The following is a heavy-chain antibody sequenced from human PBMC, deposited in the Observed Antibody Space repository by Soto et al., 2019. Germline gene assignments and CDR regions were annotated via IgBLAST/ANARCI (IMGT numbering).Heavy chain of an antibody. CDR2: IYHSGST. D-gene: IGHD3-22*01. CDR3: AGSGYYHNSCMDV. J-gene: IGHJ6*02. Sequence: QLQLQESGSGLVKPSQTLSLTCAVSGGSISSGGYSWSWIRQPPGKGLEWIGYIYHSGSTYYNPSLKSLVTISVDRSKNQFSLKLSSVTAADTAVYYCAGSGYYHNSCMDVWGQGTTVTVSS. CDR1: GGSISSGGYS. V-gene: IGHV4-30-2*01.